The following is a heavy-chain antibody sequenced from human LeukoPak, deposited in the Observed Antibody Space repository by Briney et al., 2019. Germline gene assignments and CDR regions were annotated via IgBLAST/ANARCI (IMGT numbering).Heavy chain of an antibody. CDR3: ARAWLTGGSYYAMDV. D-gene: IGHD3-10*01. Sequence: GGSLRLSCAASGFTFSDYYMSWIRQAPGKGLEWVSSIYSSSSYIYYADSVKGRFTISRDNAKSSLYLQMNSLRAEDTAVYYCARAWLTGGSYYAMDVWGQGTTVTVSS. V-gene: IGHV3-11*06. CDR1: GFTFSDYY. CDR2: IYSSSSYI. J-gene: IGHJ6*02.